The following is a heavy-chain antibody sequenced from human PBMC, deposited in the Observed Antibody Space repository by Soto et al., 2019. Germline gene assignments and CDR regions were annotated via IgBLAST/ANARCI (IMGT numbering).Heavy chain of an antibody. J-gene: IGHJ5*02. V-gene: IGHV1-8*02. Sequence: ASVKVSCKPSRYTFTSYDINWVRQATGQGLEWMGWMNPNSGNTGYAQKFQGRVTMTRNTSISTAYMELSSLRSEDTAVYYCARGRSDYGDYWFDPWGQGTLVTVSS. CDR3: ARGRSDYGDYWFDP. CDR1: RYTFTSYD. D-gene: IGHD4-17*01. CDR2: MNPNSGNT.